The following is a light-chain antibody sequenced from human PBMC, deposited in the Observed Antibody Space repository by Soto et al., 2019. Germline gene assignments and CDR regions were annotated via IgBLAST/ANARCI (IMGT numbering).Light chain of an antibody. CDR1: SSDVGGYNY. CDR3: SSYTSSSPVV. V-gene: IGLV2-14*01. CDR2: EVS. Sequence: QSALTQPASVSGSPEQSITISCTGTSSDVGGYNYVSWYQQHPGKAPKLMIYEVSNRPSGVSNRFSGSKSGNTASLTISGLQAEDEADYYCSSYTSSSPVVFGGGTKLTVL. J-gene: IGLJ2*01.